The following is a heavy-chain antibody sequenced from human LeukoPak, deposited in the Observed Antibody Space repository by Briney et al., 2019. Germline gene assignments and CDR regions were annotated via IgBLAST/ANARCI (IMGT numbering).Heavy chain of an antibody. CDR3: ARDPGSGYYSNNFDF. CDR1: GYTFTGYY. D-gene: IGHD3-22*01. Sequence: ASVKVSCKASGYTFTGYYMQWVRQAPGQGLEWMGWINPNSSGTKYAQKFQGRVTLTRDTSINTAYMELRRLRSDDTALYYCARDPGSGYYSNNFDFWGQGTLVTVSS. J-gene: IGHJ4*02. V-gene: IGHV1-2*02. CDR2: INPNSSGT.